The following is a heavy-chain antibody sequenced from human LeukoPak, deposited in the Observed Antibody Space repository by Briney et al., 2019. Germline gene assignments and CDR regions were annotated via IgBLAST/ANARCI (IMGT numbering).Heavy chain of an antibody. Sequence: GGSLRLSCSASGFTFTTYGMNWVRQAPGKGLEWVSGISGSDGSTYYSDSVKGRFTISKDNSKNTLYLQMNNLRAEDTARYYCAKNIGGLDYWGQGTLVTVSS. CDR1: GFTFTTYG. J-gene: IGHJ4*02. CDR2: ISGSDGST. D-gene: IGHD2/OR15-2a*01. CDR3: AKNIGGLDY. V-gene: IGHV3-23*01.